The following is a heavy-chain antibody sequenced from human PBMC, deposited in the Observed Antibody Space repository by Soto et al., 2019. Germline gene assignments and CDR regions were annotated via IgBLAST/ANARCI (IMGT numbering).Heavy chain of an antibody. V-gene: IGHV4-31*03. CDR2: IYYSGST. J-gene: IGHJ4*02. D-gene: IGHD1-26*01. CDR3: ARVRGSYYRLDY. CDR1: GGSISSGGYY. Sequence: QVQLQESGPGLVKPSQTLSLTCTVSGGSISSGGYYWGWIRQHPGKGLEWIGYIYYSGSTYYNPSLKSRVTISVDTSKNQFALKLSSVTAADTAVYYCARVRGSYYRLDYWGQGTLVTVSS.